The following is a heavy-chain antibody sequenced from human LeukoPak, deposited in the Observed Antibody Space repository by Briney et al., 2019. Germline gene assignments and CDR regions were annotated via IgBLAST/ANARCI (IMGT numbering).Heavy chain of an antibody. J-gene: IGHJ4*02. CDR1: TPTSTSNS. V-gene: IGHV3-23*01. D-gene: IGHD2-2*02. Sequence: ARSLTLSSPPSTPTSTSNSTSCVSHPPRKLLEWVSSISSSGGNTYHADSVKGRFHISRHNCKNPLYLQINSLRAEDTAVYYCAKGGIGPGLYDYWGQGTLVTVSS. CDR2: ISSSGGNT. CDR3: AKGGIGPGLYDY.